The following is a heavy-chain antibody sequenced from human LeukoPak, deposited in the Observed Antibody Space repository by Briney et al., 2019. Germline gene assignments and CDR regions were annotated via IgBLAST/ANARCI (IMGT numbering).Heavy chain of an antibody. J-gene: IGHJ3*02. CDR1: GGSISSGDYY. CDR2: IYYSGST. D-gene: IGHD3-10*01. Sequence: SETLSLTCTVSGGSISSGDYYWSWIRQPPGKGLEWIGYIYYSGSTYYNPSLKSRVTISVDTSKNQFSLKLSSVTAADTAVYYCARDVYRGAAFDIWGQGTMVTVSP. CDR3: ARDVYRGAAFDI. V-gene: IGHV4-30-4*01.